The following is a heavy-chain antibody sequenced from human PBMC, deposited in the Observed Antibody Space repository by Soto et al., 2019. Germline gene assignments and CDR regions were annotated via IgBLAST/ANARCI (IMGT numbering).Heavy chain of an antibody. CDR1: GGSISSSSYY. D-gene: IGHD3-10*01. CDR3: ETLWGQD. CDR2: IYYSGST. J-gene: IGHJ4*02. Sequence: QLQLQESGPGLVKPSETLSLTCTVSGGSISSSSYYWGWIRQPPGKGLEWIGRIYYSGSTYYNPSLRSRLTISVDTSKNQFSLKVSSVTAADTAVYYCETLWGQDWGQGTLVTVSS. V-gene: IGHV4-39*01.